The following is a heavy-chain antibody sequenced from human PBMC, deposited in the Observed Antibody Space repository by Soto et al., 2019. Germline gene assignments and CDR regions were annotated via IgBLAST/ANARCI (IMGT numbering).Heavy chain of an antibody. CDR3: AKDQAAAGTISRYFQH. J-gene: IGHJ1*01. CDR2: ISGSGGTT. V-gene: IGHV3-23*01. D-gene: IGHD6-13*01. CDR1: GFSFSTYA. Sequence: GGSLRLSCAASGFSFSTYAMSWVRQAPGKGLEWVSGISGSGGTTYYTDSVKGRFTISRDNSKNTLYLQVNSLRVEDTAVYYCAKDQAAAGTISRYFQHWGQGTLVTVSS.